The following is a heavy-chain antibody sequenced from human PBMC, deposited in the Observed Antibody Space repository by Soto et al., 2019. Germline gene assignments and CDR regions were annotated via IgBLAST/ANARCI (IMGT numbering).Heavy chain of an antibody. CDR2: ISYDGSNK. V-gene: IGHV3-30-3*01. J-gene: IGHJ6*02. D-gene: IGHD2-15*01. CDR1: GFTFSSYA. Sequence: PGGSLRLSCAASGFTFSSYAMHWVRQAPGKGLEWVAVISYDGSNKYYADSVKGRFTISRDNSKNTLYLQMNSLRAEDTAVYYCARTRNVGYCSGGSCYYRADYGMDVWGQGTTVTVSS. CDR3: ARTRNVGYCSGGSCYYRADYGMDV.